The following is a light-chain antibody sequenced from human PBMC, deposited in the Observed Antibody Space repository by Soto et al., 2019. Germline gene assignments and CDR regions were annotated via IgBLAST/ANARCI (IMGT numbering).Light chain of an antibody. J-gene: IGKJ1*01. CDR1: QSVSSN. CDR3: QQYGTTPQT. Sequence: IVLTQSPATLSLSPWERATLSCRASQSVSSNLAWYQQKPGQAPRLLINGASSRATGIPDRFSGSGSGTDFTLTISRLEPEDFAVYYCQQYGTTPQTFGQGTKVDIK. V-gene: IGKV3-20*01. CDR2: GAS.